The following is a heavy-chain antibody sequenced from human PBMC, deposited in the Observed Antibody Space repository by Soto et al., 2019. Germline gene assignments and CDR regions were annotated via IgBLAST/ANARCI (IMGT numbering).Heavy chain of an antibody. Sequence: EVQLVESGGGLVQPGGSLRLSCAASEFTFSGRSVHWVRQAPGKGLVWVSGIDKVGTDSTYADSVKGRFTSSRDNAKNTVSLQMNRLRVEDTAVYYCARGWFGPDVWGKGTTVTVSS. CDR3: ARGWFGPDV. CDR1: EFTFSGRS. D-gene: IGHD3-10*01. CDR2: IDKVGTDS. V-gene: IGHV3-74*01. J-gene: IGHJ6*03.